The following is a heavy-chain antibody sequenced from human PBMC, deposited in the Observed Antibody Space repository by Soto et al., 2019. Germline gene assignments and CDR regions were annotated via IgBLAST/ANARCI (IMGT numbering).Heavy chain of an antibody. Sequence: PSETLSLTCSVSGVYIRSYYWSWIRQSPGKGLEWIGYIFHSGSTNYKPSLKSRVTISADTSKKQFSLKLSSVTAAETGGYYCARTIENYDNSGYAYFDYWGQGTLVTVSS. CDR2: IFHSGST. CDR1: GVYIRSYY. J-gene: IGHJ4*02. D-gene: IGHD3-22*01. CDR3: ARTIENYDNSGYAYFDY. V-gene: IGHV4-59*01.